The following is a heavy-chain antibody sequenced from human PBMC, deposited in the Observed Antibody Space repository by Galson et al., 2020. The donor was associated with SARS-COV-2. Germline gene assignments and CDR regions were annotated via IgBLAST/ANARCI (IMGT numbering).Heavy chain of an antibody. Sequence: SETLSLTCTVSGGSISSGDYYWSWIRQPPGKGLEWIGYIYYSGSTYYNPSLKSRVTISVDTSKNQFSLKLSSVTAADTAMYYCARGKRRGLWFGELYAFDIWGQGTMVTVSS. J-gene: IGHJ3*02. CDR1: GGSISSGDYY. D-gene: IGHD3-10*01. V-gene: IGHV4-30-4*08. CDR2: IYYSGST. CDR3: ARGKRRGLWFGELYAFDI.